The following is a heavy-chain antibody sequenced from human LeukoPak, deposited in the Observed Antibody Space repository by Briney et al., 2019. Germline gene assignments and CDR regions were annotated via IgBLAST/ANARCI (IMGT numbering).Heavy chain of an antibody. J-gene: IGHJ5*02. V-gene: IGHV3-23*01. CDR2: ISRSGDST. Sequence: GGSLRLSCAASGFTVSSNYTSWVRQAPGKGLEWVSAISRSGDSTYYAASVKGRFTISRDNSENTLFLQMNSLRAEDTAVYYCTKGGWTSWFDPWGQGTLVTVSS. D-gene: IGHD3/OR15-3a*01. CDR1: GFTVSSNY. CDR3: TKGGWTSWFDP.